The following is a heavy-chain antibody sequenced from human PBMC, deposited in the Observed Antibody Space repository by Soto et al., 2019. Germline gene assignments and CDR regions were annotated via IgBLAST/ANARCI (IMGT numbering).Heavy chain of an antibody. CDR2: IYYSGST. J-gene: IGHJ3*02. CDR1: GGSISSSSYY. Sequence: SETLSLTCTVSGGSISSSSYYWGWIRQPPGKGLEWIGSIYYSGSTYYNPSLKSRVTISVDTSKNQFSLKLSSVTAADTAVYYCARVYITFGGVIVLRAFDIWGQGTMVTVSS. D-gene: IGHD3-16*02. CDR3: ARVYITFGGVIVLRAFDI. V-gene: IGHV4-39*07.